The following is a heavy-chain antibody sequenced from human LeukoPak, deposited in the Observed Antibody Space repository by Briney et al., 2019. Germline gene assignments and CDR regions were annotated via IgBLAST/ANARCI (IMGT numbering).Heavy chain of an antibody. Sequence: GGSLRLSCAASGFTFSSYSMNWVRQAPGKGLEWVSSISSSSSHIYYADSVKGRFTISRDNAKNSLYLQMNSLRAEDTAVYYCARDHTGDGYNDAFDIWGQGTMVTVSS. D-gene: IGHD5-24*01. CDR1: GFTFSSYS. CDR2: ISSSSSHI. CDR3: ARDHTGDGYNDAFDI. J-gene: IGHJ3*02. V-gene: IGHV3-21*01.